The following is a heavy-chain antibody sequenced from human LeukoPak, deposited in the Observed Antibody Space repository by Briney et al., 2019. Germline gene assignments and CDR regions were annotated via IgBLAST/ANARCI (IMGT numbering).Heavy chain of an antibody. V-gene: IGHV1-69*05. CDR2: IIPIFGTA. Sequence: SVKVSCKASGGTFSSYAISWVRQAPGQGLEWMGGIIPIFGTANYAQKFQGRVTITTDESTSTAYMELSSLRSEDTAVYYCARERTSSSSLDYWGQGTLVTVSS. J-gene: IGHJ4*02. CDR1: GGTFSSYA. CDR3: ARERTSSSSLDY. D-gene: IGHD6-6*01.